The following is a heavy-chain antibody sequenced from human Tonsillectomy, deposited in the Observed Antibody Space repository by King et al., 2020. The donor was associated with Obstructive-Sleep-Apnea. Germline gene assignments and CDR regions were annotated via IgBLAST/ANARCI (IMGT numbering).Heavy chain of an antibody. J-gene: IGHJ4*02. CDR1: GFTFSSYG. D-gene: IGHD4-23*01. Sequence: VQLVESGGGVVQPGRSLRLSCAASGFTFSSYGMHWVRQAPGKGLEWVAVVWYDGTNKYYADSVKGRFTISRDNSKNTVYQQMNSLRAEDTAVYYCARDSATVVALDYWGQGTLVTVSS. CDR3: ARDSATVVALDY. V-gene: IGHV3-33*01. CDR2: VWYDGTNK.